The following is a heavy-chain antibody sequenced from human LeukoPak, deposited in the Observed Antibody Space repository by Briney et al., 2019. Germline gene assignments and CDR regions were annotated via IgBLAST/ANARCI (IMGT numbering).Heavy chain of an antibody. Sequence: KPGGSLRLSCAASGFTFSSYSMNWVRQAPGKGLEWVSSISSSSSYIYYADSVKGRFTISRDNAKNSLFLQMNGLRDEDTAVYYCTRDSQGSGTYSTDHWGQGTLVTVSS. CDR1: GFTFSSYS. V-gene: IGHV3-21*01. CDR3: TRDSQGSGTYSTDH. J-gene: IGHJ4*02. D-gene: IGHD3-10*01. CDR2: ISSSSSYI.